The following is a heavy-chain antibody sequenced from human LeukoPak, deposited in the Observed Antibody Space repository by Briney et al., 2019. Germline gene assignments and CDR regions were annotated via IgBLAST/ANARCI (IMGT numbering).Heavy chain of an antibody. CDR3: ARSREHGSGTYDSFYFDY. D-gene: IGHD3-10*01. CDR2: IWYDGSNK. Sequence: PGRSLRLFCAASGFPFSSYGMHWVRQAPGKGLEWVAIIWYDGSNKYYADSVKGRFTISRDNSKDTLYLQMNSLRAEDTAVYFCARSREHGSGTYDSFYFDYWGQGTLVTVSS. CDR1: GFPFSSYG. J-gene: IGHJ4*02. V-gene: IGHV3-33*01.